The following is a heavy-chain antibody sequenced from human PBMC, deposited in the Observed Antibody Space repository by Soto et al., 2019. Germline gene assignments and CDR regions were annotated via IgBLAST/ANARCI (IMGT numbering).Heavy chain of an antibody. D-gene: IGHD6-19*01. J-gene: IGHJ3*02. CDR3: ARTKWLAYAFDS. CDR2: INAGNGNT. Sequence: ASVKVSCKASGYTFTSYAMHWVRQAPGQRLEWMGWINAGNGNTKYSQKFQGRVAITRDTSASTAYMELSSLRSEDTAVYYCARTKWLAYAFDSRGQGTRVTVAS. CDR1: GYTFTSYA. V-gene: IGHV1-3*01.